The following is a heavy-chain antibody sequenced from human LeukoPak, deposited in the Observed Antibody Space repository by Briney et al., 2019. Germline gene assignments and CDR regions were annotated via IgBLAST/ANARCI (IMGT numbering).Heavy chain of an antibody. J-gene: IGHJ4*02. CDR2: INTDGTTT. Sequence: GGSLRLSCAASGFNFSNYWMHWVRQTLGKGLVWVSRINTDGTTTYADSVKGRFTISRDNAKNTLYLQMDSLRAEDTAVYYCARGAGIVGSTTPFDYWGQGALVTVSS. CDR3: ARGAGIVGSTTPFDY. CDR1: GFNFSNYW. V-gene: IGHV3-74*03. D-gene: IGHD1-26*01.